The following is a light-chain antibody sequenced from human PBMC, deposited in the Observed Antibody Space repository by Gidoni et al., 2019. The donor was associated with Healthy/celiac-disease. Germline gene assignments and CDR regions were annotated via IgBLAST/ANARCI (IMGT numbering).Light chain of an antibody. J-gene: IGLJ2*01. CDR3: NARDSRGNHLGVV. V-gene: IGLV3-19*01. Sequence: SSELTQAPAVSVALGQTVRITCQGDSLRSYYASWYQQKPGQAPVLVIYGKNNRPSGIPDRFSGSSSGNTASLTITGAQGEDEADYYCNARDSRGNHLGVVFGGGTKLTVL. CDR2: GKN. CDR1: SLRSYY.